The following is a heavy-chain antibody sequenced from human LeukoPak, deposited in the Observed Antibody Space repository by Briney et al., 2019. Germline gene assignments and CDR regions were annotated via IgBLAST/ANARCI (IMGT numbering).Heavy chain of an antibody. Sequence: ASVKVSCKASRYTFTSYDINWVREAAGQGLEWMGWMNPNTGRTGFAQKFQGRLTMTRDTSISTAYMELGSLRSEDTAVYYCARLSQTPDYYSNGGYYYLGYWGQGTPVTVSS. V-gene: IGHV1-8*01. CDR2: MNPNTGRT. D-gene: IGHD3-22*01. CDR1: RYTFTSYD. CDR3: ARLSQTPDYYSNGGYYYLGY. J-gene: IGHJ4*02.